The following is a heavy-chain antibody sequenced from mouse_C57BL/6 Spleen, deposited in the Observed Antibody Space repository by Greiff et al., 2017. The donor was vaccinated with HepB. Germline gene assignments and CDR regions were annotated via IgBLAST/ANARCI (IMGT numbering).Heavy chain of an antibody. V-gene: IGHV1-31*01. CDR3: ARSEGFFGSSWNY. J-gene: IGHJ2*01. Sequence: VHVKQSGPELVKPGASVKISCKASGYSFTGYYMHWVKQSHGNILDWIGYIYPYNGVSSYNQKFKGKATLTVDKSSSTAYMELRSLTSEDSAVYYCARSEGFFGSSWNYWGQGTTLTVSS. CDR1: GYSFTGYY. CDR2: IYPYNGVS. D-gene: IGHD1-1*01.